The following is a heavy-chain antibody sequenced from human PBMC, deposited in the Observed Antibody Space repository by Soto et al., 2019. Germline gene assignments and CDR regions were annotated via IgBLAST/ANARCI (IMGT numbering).Heavy chain of an antibody. Sequence: VQLVESGGGVVQPGRSLRLSCAASGFTFSSYAMHWVRQAPGKGLEWVAVISYDGSNKYYADSVKGRFTISRDNSKNTLYLQMNSLRAEDTAVYYCARDYGDFLFDYWGQGTLVTVSS. J-gene: IGHJ4*02. CDR2: ISYDGSNK. D-gene: IGHD4-17*01. CDR3: ARDYGDFLFDY. V-gene: IGHV3-30-3*01. CDR1: GFTFSSYA.